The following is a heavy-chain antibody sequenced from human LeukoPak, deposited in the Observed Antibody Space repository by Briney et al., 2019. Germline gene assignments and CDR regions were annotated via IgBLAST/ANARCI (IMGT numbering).Heavy chain of an antibody. CDR2: IYYSGST. CDR3: ARDGGRSSSWYGVDV. CDR1: GGSISSSSYY. Sequence: PSETLSLPCTVSGGSISSSSYYWGWIRQPPGKGLEWIGSIYYSGSTYYNPSLKSRVTISVDTSKNQFSLKLSSVTAADTAVYYCARDGGRSSSWYGVDVWGKGTTVTVSS. J-gene: IGHJ6*04. V-gene: IGHV4-39*07. D-gene: IGHD6-13*01.